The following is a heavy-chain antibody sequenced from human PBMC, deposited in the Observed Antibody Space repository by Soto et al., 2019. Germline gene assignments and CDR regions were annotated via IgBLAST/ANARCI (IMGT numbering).Heavy chain of an antibody. V-gene: IGHV2-70*04. J-gene: IGHJ4*02. CDR2: IDWDDDK. CDR3: ARTAGYYRGRHFDF. Sequence: GSGPTLVNPTQTLTLTCTFSGFSLRTTGMRVSWIRQPPGKALEWLARIDWDDDKFYSTSLKTRLTISKDTSENLVVLTMTNMDPVDTATYYCARTAGYYRGRHFDFWGQGTLVTVSS. D-gene: IGHD3-10*01. CDR1: GFSLRTTGMR.